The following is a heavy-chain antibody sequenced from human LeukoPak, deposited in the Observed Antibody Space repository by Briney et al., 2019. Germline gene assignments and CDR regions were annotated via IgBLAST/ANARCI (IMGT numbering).Heavy chain of an antibody. Sequence: SVKVSFKASGGTFSSYAISWVRQAPGQGLEWMGRIIPILGIANYAQKFQGRVTITADKSTSTAYMELSSLRSEDTAVYYCAREYSSSSFRFDPWGQGTLVTVSS. V-gene: IGHV1-69*04. D-gene: IGHD6-6*01. CDR1: GGTFSSYA. J-gene: IGHJ5*02. CDR3: AREYSSSSFRFDP. CDR2: IIPILGIA.